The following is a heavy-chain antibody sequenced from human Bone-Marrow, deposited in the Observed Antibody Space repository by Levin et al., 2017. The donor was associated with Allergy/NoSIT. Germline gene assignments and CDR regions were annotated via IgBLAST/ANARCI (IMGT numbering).Heavy chain of an antibody. CDR3: ARERAAGNELGWFDP. Sequence: PSETLSLTCSVSGGSISSGGYSWSWIRQHPGKGLEWIGHIYYSGSTYYNPSLKSRITISIDTSKNQFSLKLSSVTAADTAVYYCARERAAGNELGWFDPWGQGTLITVSS. CDR2: IYYSGST. CDR1: GGSISSGGYS. J-gene: IGHJ5*02. V-gene: IGHV4-31*03. D-gene: IGHD6-13*01.